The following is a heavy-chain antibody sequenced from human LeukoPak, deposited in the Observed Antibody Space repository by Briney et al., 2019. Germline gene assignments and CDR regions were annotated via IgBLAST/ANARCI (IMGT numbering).Heavy chain of an antibody. D-gene: IGHD2-15*01. Sequence: GASVKVSCKASGYTFTSYDTNWVRQATGQGLEWMGWMNPNSGNTGYAQKFQGRVTMTRDTSISTAYMELSRLRSDDTAVYYCARDRGVDYCSGGSCSHYYYYMDVWGKGTTVTISS. V-gene: IGHV1-8*02. CDR1: GYTFTSYD. J-gene: IGHJ6*03. CDR2: MNPNSGNT. CDR3: ARDRGVDYCSGGSCSHYYYYMDV.